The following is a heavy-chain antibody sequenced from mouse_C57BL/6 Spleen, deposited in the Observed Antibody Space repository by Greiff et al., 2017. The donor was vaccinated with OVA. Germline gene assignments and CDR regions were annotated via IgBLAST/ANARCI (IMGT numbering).Heavy chain of an antibody. J-gene: IGHJ3*01. Sequence: EVQGVESGPELVKPGASVKISCKASGYSFTGYYMNWVKQSPEKSLEWIGEINPSAGGTTYNQKFKAKATLTVDKSSSTAYMQLKSLTSEDSAVYYCARVVYGSSPWFAYWGQGTLVTVSA. CDR3: ARVVYGSSPWFAY. V-gene: IGHV1-42*01. CDR2: INPSAGGT. CDR1: GYSFTGYY. D-gene: IGHD1-1*01.